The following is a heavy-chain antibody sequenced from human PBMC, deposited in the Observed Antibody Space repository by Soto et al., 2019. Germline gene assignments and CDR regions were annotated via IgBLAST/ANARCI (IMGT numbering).Heavy chain of an antibody. V-gene: IGHV1-18*01. D-gene: IGHD4-17*01. Sequence: ASVKVSCKASGYTFFTYDISWVRQAPGQGLEWMGWISTYSGDTKYAQKFQGRVTMTTDTSTTTAYLELRSLRSDDTAVYYCARHHGPSTSQNWFDPWGQGTLVTVSS. J-gene: IGHJ5*02. CDR1: GYTFFTYD. CDR3: ARHHGPSTSQNWFDP. CDR2: ISTYSGDT.